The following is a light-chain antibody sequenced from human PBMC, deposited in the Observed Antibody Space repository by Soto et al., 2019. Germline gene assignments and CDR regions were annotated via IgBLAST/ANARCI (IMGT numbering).Light chain of an antibody. Sequence: SYELTQPPSVSVAPGQTARLTCGGNNIGSKSVHWYQQKPGQAPVLLVYDDSDRPSGIPERFSGSNSGNTATLTISRVEAGDEADYYCQVWDSSSDHYVFGTRTKVTVL. CDR1: NIGSKS. V-gene: IGLV3-21*02. CDR2: DDS. J-gene: IGLJ1*01. CDR3: QVWDSSSDHYV.